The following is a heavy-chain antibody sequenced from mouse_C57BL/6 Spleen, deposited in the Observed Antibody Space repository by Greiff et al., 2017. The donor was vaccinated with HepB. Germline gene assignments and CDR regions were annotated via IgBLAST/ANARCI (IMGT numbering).Heavy chain of an antibody. Sequence: VQLQQSVAELVRPGASVKLSCTASGFNIKNTYMHWVKQRPEQGLEWIGRIDPANGNTKYAPKFQGKATITADTSSNTAYLQISSLTAEDTAIYYCARNTVGDYYAMDYWGQGTSVTVSS. V-gene: IGHV14-3*01. CDR2: IDPANGNT. D-gene: IGHD1-1*01. CDR1: GFNIKNTY. J-gene: IGHJ4*01. CDR3: ARNTVGDYYAMDY.